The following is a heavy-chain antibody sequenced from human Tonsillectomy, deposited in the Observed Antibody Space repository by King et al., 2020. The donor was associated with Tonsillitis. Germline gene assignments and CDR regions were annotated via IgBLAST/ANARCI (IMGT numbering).Heavy chain of an antibody. V-gene: IGHV3-23*04. CDR2: ISGSGGST. D-gene: IGHD3-3*01. J-gene: IGHJ4*02. CDR1: GFTFSSYA. CDR3: AKRSVLRCLEWLLYGGYFDY. Sequence: VQLVESGGGLVQPGGSLRLSCAASGFTFSSYAMSWVRQAPGKGLEWVSAISGSGGSTYYADSVKGRFTISRDNSKNTLYLQMNSRRAEDTAVYYCAKRSVLRCLEWLLYGGYFDYWGQGTLVTVSS.